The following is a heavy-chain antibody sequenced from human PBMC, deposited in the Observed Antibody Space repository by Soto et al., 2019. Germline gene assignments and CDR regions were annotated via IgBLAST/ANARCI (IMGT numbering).Heavy chain of an antibody. CDR2: IYYSGNT. CDR1: GGSISSYY. CDR3: ASPRAQYYDILTGSIDY. D-gene: IGHD3-9*01. Sequence: SETLSLTCTVSGGSISSYYWGWIRQPPGKGLEWIGNIYYSGNTYYNPSLKSRVTISVDTSKNQFSLKLNSVTAADTAVYYCASPRAQYYDILTGSIDYWGQGTLVTVSS. J-gene: IGHJ4*02. V-gene: IGHV4-39*01.